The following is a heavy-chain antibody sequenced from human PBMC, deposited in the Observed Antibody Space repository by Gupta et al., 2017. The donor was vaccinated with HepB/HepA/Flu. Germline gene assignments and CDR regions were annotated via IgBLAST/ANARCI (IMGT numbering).Heavy chain of an antibody. V-gene: IGHV3-7*01. CDR2: IKYDASEK. Sequence: EVQLVESGGDLVQPGGSLRLSCATSGFTFSSNWMTWVRQAPGKGLEWVANIKYDASEKYYVDSVRGRFTISRDNAKTSLYLQMNSMRVEDTATYYCARARYCDVWGKGTTVTVSS. J-gene: IGHJ6*04. D-gene: IGHD2-8*02. CDR3: ARARYCDV. CDR1: GFTFSSNW.